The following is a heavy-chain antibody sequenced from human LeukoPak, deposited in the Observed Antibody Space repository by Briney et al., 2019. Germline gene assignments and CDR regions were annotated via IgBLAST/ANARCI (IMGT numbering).Heavy chain of an antibody. D-gene: IGHD3-16*01. V-gene: IGHV3-30*18. CDR1: GFTFSSYG. J-gene: IGHJ4*02. Sequence: GGSLRLSCAASGFTFSSYGMHWVRQALGKGLEWVAVISYDGSNKYYADSVKGRFTISRDNSKNTLYLQMNSLRAEDTAEYYCAKDPVLGDYWGQGTLVTVSS. CDR2: ISYDGSNK. CDR3: AKDPVLGDY.